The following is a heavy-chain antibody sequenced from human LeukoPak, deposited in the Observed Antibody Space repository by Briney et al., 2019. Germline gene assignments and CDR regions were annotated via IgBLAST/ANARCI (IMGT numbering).Heavy chain of an antibody. V-gene: IGHV3-21*01. Sequence: GGSLRLSCAASGFTFSSYSMNWVRQAPGKGLEWVSSISSSSSYIYYADSVKGRFTISRDNAKNSLYLQMNSLRAEDTAVYYCARVLSMVRGSPFDYWGQGTLVTVSS. J-gene: IGHJ4*02. D-gene: IGHD3-10*01. CDR3: ARVLSMVRGSPFDY. CDR1: GFTFSSYS. CDR2: ISSSSSYI.